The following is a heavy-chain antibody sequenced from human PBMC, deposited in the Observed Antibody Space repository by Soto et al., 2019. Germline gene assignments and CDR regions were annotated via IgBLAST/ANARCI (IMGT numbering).Heavy chain of an antibody. CDR2: IYSGGST. Sequence: EVQLLESGGGLVQPGGSLRLSCVASGFSFSSYAMSWVRQAPGKGLEWVSVIYSGGSTYYADSVKGRFTISRDNSKNMLYLQMNSLRAEDTAVYYCARVSYNHNYYYYGMDVWGQGTTVTVSS. J-gene: IGHJ6*02. D-gene: IGHD3-10*01. CDR1: GFSFSSYA. CDR3: ARVSYNHNYYYYGMDV. V-gene: IGHV3-23*03.